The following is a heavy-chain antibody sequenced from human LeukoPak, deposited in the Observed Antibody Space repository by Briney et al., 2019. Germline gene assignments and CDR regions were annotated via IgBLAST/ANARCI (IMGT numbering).Heavy chain of an antibody. CDR3: ARGYGEGSLDY. Sequence: GGSLRLSCAASGFTFDDYAMHWVRQAPGKGLEWVSGISWNSGSIGYADSVKGRFTISRDNAKNSLYLQMNSLRAEDTAVYYCARGYGEGSLDYWGQGTLVTVSS. CDR1: GFTFDDYA. J-gene: IGHJ4*02. D-gene: IGHD3-10*01. V-gene: IGHV3-9*01. CDR2: ISWNSGSI.